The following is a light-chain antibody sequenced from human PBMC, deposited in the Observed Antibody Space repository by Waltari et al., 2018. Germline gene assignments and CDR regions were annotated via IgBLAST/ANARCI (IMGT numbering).Light chain of an antibody. V-gene: IGKV1-39*01. CDR1: QSISSY. CDR3: QQSYSTPPFT. J-gene: IGKJ2*01. Sequence: DIQMTQSPSSLSAYVGDRVTITCRASQSISSYLNWYQQKPGKAPKLLIYAASSLQSGVPSRFSGSGSVTDFTLTISSLQPEDFATYYCQQSYSTPPFTFGQGTKLEIK. CDR2: AAS.